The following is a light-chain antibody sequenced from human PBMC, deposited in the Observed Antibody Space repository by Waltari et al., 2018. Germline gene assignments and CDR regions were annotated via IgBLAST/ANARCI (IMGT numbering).Light chain of an antibody. J-gene: IGKJ2*01. CDR3: QQYGRSWNT. CDR2: GAS. V-gene: IGKV3-20*01. CDR1: QSVRSSY. Sequence: EIVLTQSPGTLSLSPGERATLSCRASQSVRSSYLAWYQQKPGQAPRLLIHGASSRATGIPDRFSGSGSGTDFTLTISRLEPEDFAVYYCQQYGRSWNTFGQGTKLEIK.